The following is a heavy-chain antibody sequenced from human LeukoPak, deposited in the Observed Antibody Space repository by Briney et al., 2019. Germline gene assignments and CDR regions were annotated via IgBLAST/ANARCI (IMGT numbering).Heavy chain of an antibody. V-gene: IGHV3-74*01. CDR2: INADGSTA. CDR1: GFTFGNSW. Sequence: GGSLRLSCAASGFTFGNSWVHWVRQAPGKGLVWVSLINADGSTATYADSVKGRFTISRDNARNTPSLQMNSLTIEDTAVYYCVVVVEPPDSDGFDVWGQGTMITVSS. D-gene: IGHD1-14*01. J-gene: IGHJ3*01. CDR3: VVVVEPPDSDGFDV.